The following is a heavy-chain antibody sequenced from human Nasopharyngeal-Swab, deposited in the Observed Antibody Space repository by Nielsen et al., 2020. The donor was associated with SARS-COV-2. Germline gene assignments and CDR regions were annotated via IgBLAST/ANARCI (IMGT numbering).Heavy chain of an antibody. D-gene: IGHD3-16*01. CDR3: ARVLGYDYVWGSPLGY. J-gene: IGHJ4*02. Sequence: GESLKISCAASGFTFSSYSMNWVRQAPGKGLEWVSYISSSSSTIYYADSVKGRFTISRDNAKNSLYLQMNSLRDEDTAVYYCARVLGYDYVWGSPLGYWGQGTLVTVSS. V-gene: IGHV3-48*02. CDR2: ISSSSSTI. CDR1: GFTFSSYS.